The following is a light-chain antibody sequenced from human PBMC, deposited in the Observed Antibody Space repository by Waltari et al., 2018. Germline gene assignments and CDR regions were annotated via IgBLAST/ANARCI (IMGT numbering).Light chain of an antibody. CDR3: GTWDSSRSGAV. CDR1: RSNIGNNY. J-gene: IGLJ7*01. Sequence: QSVLTQPPSVSAAPGQRVTISCPGGRSNIGNNYVSWYRQFPGTAPKLLTYEDTERPSGIAGRFSGSKSGTSATLDITGRQAGDEADYYCGTWDSSRSGAVFGGGTRLTVL. V-gene: IGLV1-51*02. CDR2: EDT.